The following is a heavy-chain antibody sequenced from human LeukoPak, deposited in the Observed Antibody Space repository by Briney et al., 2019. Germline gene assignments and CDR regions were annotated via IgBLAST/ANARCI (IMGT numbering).Heavy chain of an antibody. CDR3: ASPSSCSGGSCYLGY. Sequence: SVKVSCKASGGTFSSYAISWVRQAPGQGLEWMGRIIPILGIANYAQKFQGRVTITADKSTSTAYMELSSLRSEDTAVYYCASPSSCSGGSCYLGYWGQGTLVTVSS. CDR2: IIPILGIA. V-gene: IGHV1-69*04. J-gene: IGHJ4*02. CDR1: GGTFSSYA. D-gene: IGHD2-15*01.